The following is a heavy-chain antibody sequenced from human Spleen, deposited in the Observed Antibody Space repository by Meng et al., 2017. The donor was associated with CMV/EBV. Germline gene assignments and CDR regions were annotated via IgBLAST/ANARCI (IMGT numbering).Heavy chain of an antibody. CDR1: GFTFSDYY. D-gene: IGHD5-18*01. J-gene: IGHJ5*02. CDR3: ASPGYSYGYHWFDP. Sequence: ASGFTFSDYYMGWIRQAPGKGLEWVSCITSSGSTIYYADSVKGRFTISRDNAKNSLYLQMNSLRAEDTAVYYCASPGYSYGYHWFDPWGQGTPVTVSS. CDR2: ITSSGSTI. V-gene: IGHV3-11*01.